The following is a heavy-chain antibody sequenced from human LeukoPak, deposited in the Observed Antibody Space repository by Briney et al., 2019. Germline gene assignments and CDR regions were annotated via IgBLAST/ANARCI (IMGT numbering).Heavy chain of an antibody. Sequence: SETLSLTCAVYGGSFSGYYWSWIRQPPGKGLEWIGYFYYSERTTYNPSLKSRVTISLDTSKSQFSLKMNSVSAADTAVYYCARGIPGSVLDDGFDIWGQGTMVTVSS. CDR3: ARGIPGSVLDDGFDI. CDR1: GGSFSGYY. CDR2: FYYSERT. V-gene: IGHV4-59*12. D-gene: IGHD5/OR15-5a*01. J-gene: IGHJ3*02.